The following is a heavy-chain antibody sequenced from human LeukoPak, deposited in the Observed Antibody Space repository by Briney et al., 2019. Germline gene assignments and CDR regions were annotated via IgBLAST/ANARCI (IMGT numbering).Heavy chain of an antibody. V-gene: IGHV4-59*01. Sequence: SETLSLTCTVSGGSISSYYWSWIRQPPGKGLEWIGYIYYSGSTNYNPSLKSRVTISVDTSKNQFSLKLSSVTAADTAVYYWARGGGYGSGSLYWGQGTLVTVSS. CDR3: ARGGGYGSGSLY. D-gene: IGHD3-10*01. CDR1: GGSISSYY. CDR2: IYYSGST. J-gene: IGHJ4*02.